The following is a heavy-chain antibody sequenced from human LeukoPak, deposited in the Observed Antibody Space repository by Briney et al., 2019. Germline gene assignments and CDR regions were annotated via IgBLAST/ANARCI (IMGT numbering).Heavy chain of an antibody. J-gene: IGHJ5*02. V-gene: IGHV3-11*01. Sequence: GGSLRLSCAASGFPFSDYYMSWIRQAPGKGLEWVSYISSSGSTIYYADSVKGRFTISRDNAKNSLYLQMNSLRAEDTAVYYCARIGAYCSSTSCRDGPWGQGTLVTVSS. CDR2: ISSSGSTI. D-gene: IGHD2-2*01. CDR3: ARIGAYCSSTSCRDGP. CDR1: GFPFSDYY.